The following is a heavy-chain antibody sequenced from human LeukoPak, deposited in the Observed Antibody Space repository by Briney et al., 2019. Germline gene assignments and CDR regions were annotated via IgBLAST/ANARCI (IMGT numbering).Heavy chain of an antibody. D-gene: IGHD5-12*01. Sequence: GGSLRLSCAASGFTFSDNYMTWVRQAPGKGLEWVANIKQDGSEKYYVDSVKGRFTISRDNAKNSLYLQMNSLRAEDTAVYYCARVVATINYWGQGTLVTVSS. CDR1: GFTFSDNY. CDR2: IKQDGSEK. V-gene: IGHV3-7*01. J-gene: IGHJ4*02. CDR3: ARVVATINY.